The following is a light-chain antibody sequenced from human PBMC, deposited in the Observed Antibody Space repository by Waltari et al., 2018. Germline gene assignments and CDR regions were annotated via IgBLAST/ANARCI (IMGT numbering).Light chain of an antibody. J-gene: IGLJ3*02. CDR2: EDN. V-gene: IGLV2-23*01. CDR1: SIDVGRYNL. CDR3: GSYAGSGTTWV. Sequence: QSALTQPASVSGSPGQSITISCTGASIDVGRYNLVSWYQQHPDKATKLMIYEDNKRPSGVSARVSGSKSGNTASLTISGLQAEDEADYYCGSYAGSGTTWVFGGGTKLTVL.